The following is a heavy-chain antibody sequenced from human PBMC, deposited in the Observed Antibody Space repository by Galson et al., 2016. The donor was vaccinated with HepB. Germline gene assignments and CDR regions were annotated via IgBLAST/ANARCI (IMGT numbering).Heavy chain of an antibody. CDR3: VTGGGFPNYSPCAFDI. Sequence: SLRLSCAASGFNIHNYVLNWVRQAPGKGLEWVSLIGDGTITTSYADSMKGRFTISRDNSKNTLYLELNDVKVEDTAVYYCVTGGGFPNYSPCAFDIWGRGTLVTVSS. CDR2: IGDGTITT. D-gene: IGHD3-16*01. V-gene: IGHV3-23*01. J-gene: IGHJ3*02. CDR1: GFNIHNYV.